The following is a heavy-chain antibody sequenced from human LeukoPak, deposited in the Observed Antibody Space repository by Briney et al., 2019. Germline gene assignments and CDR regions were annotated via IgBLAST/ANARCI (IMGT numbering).Heavy chain of an antibody. CDR1: GGSISSYY. CDR2: IYYSGST. J-gene: IGHJ5*02. V-gene: IGHV4-59*01. Sequence: SETLSLTCTVSGGSISSYYWGWIRQPPGKGLEWIGYIYYSGSTNYNPSLKSRVTISVDTSKSQFSLKLSSVTAADTAVYYCARSRYYDFWSGSSALDWFDPWGQGTLVTVSS. CDR3: ARSRYYDFWSGSSALDWFDP. D-gene: IGHD3-3*01.